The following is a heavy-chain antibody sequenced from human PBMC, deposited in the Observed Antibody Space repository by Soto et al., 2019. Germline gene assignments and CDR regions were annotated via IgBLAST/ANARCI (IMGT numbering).Heavy chain of an antibody. J-gene: IGHJ5*02. CDR2: IFYTGST. CDR3: ARDRSLDLWSGSWFDP. Sequence: SETLSLTCTVSGCSINSSDYYWTWIRQHPEKGLEWIGYIFYTGSTYYNPSLRSRATISVDTSNNQFSLRLTSVTAADTAVYYCARDRSLDLWSGSWFDPWGQGTLVTVSS. D-gene: IGHD3-3*01. V-gene: IGHV4-31*03. CDR1: GCSINSSDYY.